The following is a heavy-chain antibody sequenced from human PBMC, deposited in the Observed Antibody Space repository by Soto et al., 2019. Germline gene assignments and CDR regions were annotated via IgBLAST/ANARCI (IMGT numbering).Heavy chain of an antibody. J-gene: IGHJ5*02. V-gene: IGHV1-46*01. D-gene: IGHD1-26*01. CDR3: ARSSGGNFGIIIEGTNWFAP. CDR2: INPDGGST. Sequence: GGSVKVSCKAPRDPFTSYYMNLVRQAPGQGLEWMGVINPDGGSTAYAQKFNVRVTLTRDTSASTVYMEVSSLTSEDTAMYYCARSSGGNFGIIIEGTNWFAPWGQGTMVTVSS. CDR1: RDPFTSYY.